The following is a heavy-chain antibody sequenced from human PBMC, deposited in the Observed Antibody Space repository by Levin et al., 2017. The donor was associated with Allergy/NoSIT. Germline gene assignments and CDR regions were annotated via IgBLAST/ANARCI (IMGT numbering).Heavy chain of an antibody. Sequence: LSLTCAASGFTFSSYAMHWVRQAPGKGLEWVAVISYDGSNKYYADSVKGRFTISRDNSKNTLYLQMNSLRAEDTAVYYCARDPLLILTTVVTSYFDYWGQGTLVTVSS. CDR2: ISYDGSNK. CDR1: GFTFSSYA. CDR3: ARDPLLILTTVVTSYFDY. J-gene: IGHJ4*02. V-gene: IGHV3-30-3*01. D-gene: IGHD4-23*01.